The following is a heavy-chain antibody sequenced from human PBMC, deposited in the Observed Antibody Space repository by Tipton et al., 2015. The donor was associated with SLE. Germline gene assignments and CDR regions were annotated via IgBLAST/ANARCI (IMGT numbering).Heavy chain of an antibody. CDR2: IKQDGSEK. J-gene: IGHJ3*02. Sequence: SLRLSCAASGFTFSSYWMSWVRQAPGKGLEWVANIKQDGSEKYYVDSVKGRFTISRDNAKNSLYLQMNSLRAEDTAVYYCASRLKIPKYRAFDIWGQGTMVTVSS. CDR1: GFTFSSYW. D-gene: IGHD3-16*02. V-gene: IGHV3-7*01. CDR3: ASRLKIPKYRAFDI.